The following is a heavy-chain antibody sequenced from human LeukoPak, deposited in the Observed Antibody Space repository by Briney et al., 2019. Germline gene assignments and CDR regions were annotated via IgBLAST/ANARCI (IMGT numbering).Heavy chain of an antibody. V-gene: IGHV3-23*01. D-gene: IGHD6-19*01. Sequence: GGSLRLSCAASGFTFSSYAMSWVRQAPGKGLEWVSAISGSGGSTYYADSVKGRFTISRDNSKNTLYLQMNSLRAEDTAVYYCSKEASFSSGPDQNLFDPWGQGTLVTVSS. J-gene: IGHJ5*02. CDR3: SKEASFSSGPDQNLFDP. CDR2: ISGSGGST. CDR1: GFTFSSYA.